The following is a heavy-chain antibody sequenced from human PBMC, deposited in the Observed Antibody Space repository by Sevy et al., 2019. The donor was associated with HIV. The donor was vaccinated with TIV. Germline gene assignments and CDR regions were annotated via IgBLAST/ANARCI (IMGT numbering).Heavy chain of an antibody. D-gene: IGHD3-22*01. CDR3: ASLSSPYDSSGYYYFYY. J-gene: IGHJ4*02. CDR1: GGSISSYY. V-gene: IGHV4-4*07. Sequence: SETLSLTCTVSGGSISSYYWSWIRQPAGKGLEWIGRIYISGSTNYNPSLKSRVTMSVDTSKNQFSLKLSSVTAADTAVYFCASLSSPYDSSGYYYFYYWGQGTLVTVSS. CDR2: IYISGST.